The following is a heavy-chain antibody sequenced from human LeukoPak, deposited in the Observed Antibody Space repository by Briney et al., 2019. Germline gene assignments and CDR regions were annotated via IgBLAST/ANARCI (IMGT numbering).Heavy chain of an antibody. CDR1: GFTFSNYW. CDR3: ARGYSSDSSSLDY. CDR2: LNREGSST. V-gene: IGHV3-74*01. Sequence: GGSLRLSCAASGFTFSNYWMHWVRQAPGRGLGLVSRLNREGSSTSYADSVKGRFTISRDNAKNTLYLQINSLRAEDTAVYYCARGYSSDSSSLDYWGQGTLVTISS. D-gene: IGHD3-22*01. J-gene: IGHJ4*02.